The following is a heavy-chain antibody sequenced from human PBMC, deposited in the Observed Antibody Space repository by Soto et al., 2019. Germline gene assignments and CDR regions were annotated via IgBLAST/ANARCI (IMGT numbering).Heavy chain of an antibody. Sequence: EVQLVESGGGLIQPGGSLRLSCAVSGFTVSNNYMSWVRQAPGKGLEGVSVIYSGGYTAYGDSVKGRFTISRDNSKNTLILQMKSRRPEALAVYYCAITAGGGGYWGQGTLVTVSS. V-gene: IGHV3-53*01. CDR2: IYSGGYT. D-gene: IGHD3-10*01. J-gene: IGHJ4*02. CDR3: AITAGGGGY. CDR1: GFTVSNNY.